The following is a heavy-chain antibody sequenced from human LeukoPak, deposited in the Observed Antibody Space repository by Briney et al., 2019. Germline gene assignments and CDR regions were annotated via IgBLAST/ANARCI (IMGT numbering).Heavy chain of an antibody. D-gene: IGHD3-10*01. CDR3: ARHGSGRYYPAEGRVDY. CDR2: INPSVGGT. J-gene: IGHJ4*02. V-gene: IGHV1-46*03. Sequence: GASVKVSGKAFGYRFTSYYIHWGRQAPGQGLEWMGIINPSVGGTTYARKFQGRVTMTRDTSTSTVYMELSSLRSEDTAVYYCARHGSGRYYPAEGRVDYWGQGTLVTVSS. CDR1: GYRFTSYY.